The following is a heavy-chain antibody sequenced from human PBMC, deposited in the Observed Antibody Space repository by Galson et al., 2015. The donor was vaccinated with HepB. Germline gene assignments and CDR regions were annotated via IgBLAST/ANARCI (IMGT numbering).Heavy chain of an antibody. CDR2: IIPIFGTA. Sequence: SVKVSCKASGGTFSSYAISWVRQAPGQGLEWMGGIIPIFGTANYAQKFQGRVTITADESTSTAYMELSSLRSEDTAVYYCARTTVVAATLGVWFDPWGQGTLVTVSS. J-gene: IGHJ5*02. D-gene: IGHD2-15*01. CDR1: GGTFSSYA. V-gene: IGHV1-69*13. CDR3: ARTTVVAATLGVWFDP.